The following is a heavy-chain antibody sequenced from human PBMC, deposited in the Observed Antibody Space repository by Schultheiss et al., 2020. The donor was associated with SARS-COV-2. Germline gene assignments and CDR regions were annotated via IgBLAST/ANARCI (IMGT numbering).Heavy chain of an antibody. D-gene: IGHD6-6*01. J-gene: IGHJ4*02. CDR2: ISGSGGST. V-gene: IGHV3-23*01. Sequence: GGSLRLSCAASGFTFSSYSMNWVRQAPGKGLEWVSAISGSGGSTYYADSVKARFAISMDNSKNTLYVRINGLRAEDTAVYYCAKGVRGSSSPQYIDYWGQGTLVTVSS. CDR1: GFTFSSYS. CDR3: AKGVRGSSSPQYIDY.